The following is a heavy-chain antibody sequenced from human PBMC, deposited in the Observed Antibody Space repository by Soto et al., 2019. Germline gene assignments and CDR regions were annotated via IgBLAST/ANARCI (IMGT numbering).Heavy chain of an antibody. CDR3: ARVNGVDFWSGYRDRYYYGMDV. D-gene: IGHD3-3*01. V-gene: IGHV4-30-2*01. J-gene: IGHJ6*02. CDR2: IYHSGST. Sequence: SETLSLTCAVSGGSISSGGYSWSWIRQPPGKGLEWIGYIYHSGSTYYNPSLKSRVTISVDRSKNQFSLKLSSVTAADTAVYYCARVNGVDFWSGYRDRYYYGMDVWGQGTTVTVSS. CDR1: GGSISSGGYS.